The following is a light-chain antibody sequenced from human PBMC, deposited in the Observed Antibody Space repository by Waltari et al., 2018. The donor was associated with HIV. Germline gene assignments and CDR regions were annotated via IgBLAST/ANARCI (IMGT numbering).Light chain of an antibody. CDR3: QRYATSPVT. CDR2: GAS. CDR1: QSERRSF. Sequence: DIVLTQSPGPLSLSPGGGPTLPCTASQSERRSFLAWYQQNRGQAPRLLIYGASTRATGIPDRFSGSGSGTDFTLTISRLEPEDFAVYFCQRYATSPVTFGHGTKVDIK. J-gene: IGKJ1*01. V-gene: IGKV3-20*01.